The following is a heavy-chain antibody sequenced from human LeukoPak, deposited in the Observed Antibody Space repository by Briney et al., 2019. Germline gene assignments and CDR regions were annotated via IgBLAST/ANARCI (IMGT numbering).Heavy chain of an antibody. CDR1: GYTFTSYG. D-gene: IGHD3-9*01. CDR2: ISAYNGNT. Sequence: ASVKVSCKASGYTFTSYGISWVRQAPGQGLEWMGWISAYNGNTNYAQKLQGRVTMTTDTSTSTAYMELRSLRSDDTAVYYCAMILRYFDWSSRDWFDPWGQGTLVTVSS. J-gene: IGHJ5*02. CDR3: AMILRYFDWSSRDWFDP. V-gene: IGHV1-18*01.